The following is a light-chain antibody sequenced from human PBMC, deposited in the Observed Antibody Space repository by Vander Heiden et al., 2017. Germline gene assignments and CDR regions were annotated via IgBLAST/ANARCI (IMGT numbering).Light chain of an antibody. V-gene: IGKV3-20*01. Sequence: DIVLTQSPGTLSLSPGERATLSCRASQSVSSSYLAWYQQKPGQAPRLLIYDTSSRATGIPDRFSGSGSGTDFTLTISRLEPEDFAVYYCQQYGSSPQTFGQGTKVEIK. J-gene: IGKJ1*01. CDR2: DTS. CDR1: QSVSSSY. CDR3: QQYGSSPQT.